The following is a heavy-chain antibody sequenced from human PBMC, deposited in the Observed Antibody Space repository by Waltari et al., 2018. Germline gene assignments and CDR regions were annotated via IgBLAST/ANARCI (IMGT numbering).Heavy chain of an antibody. CDR1: GFTFGSYW. V-gene: IGHV3-7*01. CDR2: IKQDGSEE. D-gene: IGHD1-7*01. CDR3: ARPMTGTTYPFDY. J-gene: IGHJ4*02. Sequence: EVQLVESGGDLVQPGGFRRVACVASGFTFGSYWMTWVRQAPGKGVEWVATIKQDGSEEYYADSVKGRFTISRDYTRNSLYLQMNSLRAEDTAVYYCARPMTGTTYPFDYWGQGTLVTVSS.